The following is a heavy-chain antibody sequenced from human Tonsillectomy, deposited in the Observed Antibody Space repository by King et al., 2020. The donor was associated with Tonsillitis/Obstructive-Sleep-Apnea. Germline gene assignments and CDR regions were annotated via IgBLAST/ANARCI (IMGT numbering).Heavy chain of an antibody. D-gene: IGHD2-21*01. V-gene: IGHV3-7*04. J-gene: IGHJ4*02. Sequence: VQLVESGGGLVQPGGSLRLSCAASGFTFCNYWMTWVRQAPGKGLEGVAKIKQEGNEKYYVDSVKGRFTVSRDNAKNSLYLQMNSLRAEDTAVYFCARERGSKHFDYWGQGTLVTVSS. CDR1: GFTFCNYW. CDR3: ARERGSKHFDY. CDR2: IKQEGNEK.